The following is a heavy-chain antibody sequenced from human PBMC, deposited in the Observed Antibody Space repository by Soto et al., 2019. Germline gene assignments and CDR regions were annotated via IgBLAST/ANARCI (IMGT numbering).Heavy chain of an antibody. CDR2: ISGSGGST. V-gene: IGHV3-23*01. CDR1: GFTFSSYA. D-gene: IGHD1-26*01. J-gene: IGHJ4*02. CDR3: AKEQGYYGENYFDY. Sequence: EVQLLESGGGLVQPGGSLSLSCAASGFTFSSYAMSWVRQAPGKGLEWVSAISGSGGSTYYADSVKGRFTISRDNSKNTPYLQMNSLRAEDTAVYDCAKEQGYYGENYFDYWGQGTLVTVSS.